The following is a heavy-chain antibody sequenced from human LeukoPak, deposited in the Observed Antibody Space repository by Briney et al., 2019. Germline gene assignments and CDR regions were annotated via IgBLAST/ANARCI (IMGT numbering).Heavy chain of an antibody. CDR3: ARDWTQYYDFWSAPEPYFDY. CDR1: GFTFSSYA. CDR2: ISYDGSNK. Sequence: GGSLRLSRAASGFTFSSYAMHWVRPAPGKGLEWGAVISYDGSNKYYADSVKGRFTISRDNSKNTLYLQMNSLRAEDTAVYYCARDWTQYYDFWSAPEPYFDYWGQGTLVTVSS. J-gene: IGHJ4*02. V-gene: IGHV3-30*04. D-gene: IGHD3-3*01.